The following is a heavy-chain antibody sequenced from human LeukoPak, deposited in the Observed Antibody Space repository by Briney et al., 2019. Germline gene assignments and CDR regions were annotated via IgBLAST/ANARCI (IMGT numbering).Heavy chain of an antibody. CDR3: ARVAKPRTGGYYFDY. CDR1: GYTFTGYY. J-gene: IGHJ4*02. D-gene: IGHD7-27*01. CDR2: INPNSGGT. Sequence: GASVKVSCKASGYTFTGYYMHWVRQAPGQGLEWMGWINPNSGGTNYAQKFQGRVTMTRDTSISTAYMELSRLRSDDTAVYYCARVAKPRTGGYYFDYWGQGTLVTVSP. V-gene: IGHV1-2*02.